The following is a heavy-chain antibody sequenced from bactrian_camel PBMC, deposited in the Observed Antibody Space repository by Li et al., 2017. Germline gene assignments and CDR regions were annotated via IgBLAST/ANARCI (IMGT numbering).Heavy chain of an antibody. Sequence: VQLVESGGGLVQPGGSLRLSCAASGNVASSYCMGWFRQAPGKEREGVAAIYIGGSSIFYVDSVKGRFTISQDNANGTLYLQMDSLRPEDTAMYYCASGPWGYCARTKWEGGMNNWGKGTQVTVS. CDR1: GNVASSYC. V-gene: IGHV3S54*01. D-gene: IGHD1*01. J-gene: IGHJ7*01. CDR2: IYIGGSSI.